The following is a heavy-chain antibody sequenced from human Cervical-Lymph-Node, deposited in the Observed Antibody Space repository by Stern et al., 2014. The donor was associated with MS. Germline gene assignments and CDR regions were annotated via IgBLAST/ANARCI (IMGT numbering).Heavy chain of an antibody. V-gene: IGHV1-69*09. D-gene: IGHD5-18*01. Sequence: VQLLQSGAEVKKPGSSVKVSCKASGDTFNNCIFSWVRQAPGQGLEWMGRVVPIDGVENYAQKFQDRVTISADKSTSTVYMELRSLRSEDTAIYYCAREDLADTAPSDFWGQGTLVTVSS. J-gene: IGHJ4*02. CDR2: VVPIDGVE. CDR3: AREDLADTAPSDF. CDR1: GDTFNNCI.